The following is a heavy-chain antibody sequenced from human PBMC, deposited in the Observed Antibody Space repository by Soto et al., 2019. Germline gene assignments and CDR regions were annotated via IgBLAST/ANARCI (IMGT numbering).Heavy chain of an antibody. Sequence: TLSLTCTVSGGSISSGDYYWSWIRQPPGKGLEWIGYIYYSGSTYYNPSLKSRVTISVDTSKNQFSLKLSSVTAADTAVYYCARDRYGSGSYRFPRYYYYYGMDVWGQGTTVTVSS. CDR3: ARDRYGSGSYRFPRYYYYYGMDV. CDR2: IYYSGST. D-gene: IGHD3-10*01. CDR1: GGSISSGDYY. V-gene: IGHV4-30-4*01. J-gene: IGHJ6*02.